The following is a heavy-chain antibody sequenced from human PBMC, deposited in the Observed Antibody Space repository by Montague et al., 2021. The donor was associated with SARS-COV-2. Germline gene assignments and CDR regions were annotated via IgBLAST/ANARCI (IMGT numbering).Heavy chain of an antibody. D-gene: IGHD2-2*01. CDR2: ISYDGGNK. CDR3: AKDQGDCSSSRCFRGWTYYYGMDV. Sequence: SLRLSCAASGFTFSSYGIHWVRQAPGKGLEWVAVISYDGGNKHYADSVKGRFTISRDNPKNTLYLQMNSLRAEDTAVYYCAKDQGDCSSSRCFRGWTYYYGMDVWGQGTTVTVSS. J-gene: IGHJ6*02. V-gene: IGHV3-30*18. CDR1: GFTFSSYG.